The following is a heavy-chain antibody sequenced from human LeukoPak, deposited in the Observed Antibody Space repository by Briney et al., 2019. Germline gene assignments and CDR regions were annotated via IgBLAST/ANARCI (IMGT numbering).Heavy chain of an antibody. CDR2: ISYDGSNK. V-gene: IGHV3-30*04. J-gene: IGHJ3*02. Sequence: PGGSLRLSCAASGFTFSSYAMHWVRQAPGKGLEWVAVISYDGSNKYYADSVKGRFTISRDNSKNTLYLQMNSLRAEDAAVYYCARGGMTTVTTNAFDIWGQGTMVTVSS. CDR1: GFTFSSYA. CDR3: ARGGMTTVTTNAFDI. D-gene: IGHD4-17*01.